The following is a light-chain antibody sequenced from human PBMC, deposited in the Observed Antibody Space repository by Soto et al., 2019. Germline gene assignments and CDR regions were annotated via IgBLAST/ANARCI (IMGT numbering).Light chain of an antibody. CDR3: QQYNNWPPWT. J-gene: IGKJ1*01. V-gene: IGKV3-15*01. Sequence: EIVMTQSPATLSVSPGERATLSCRASQSVSSNLAWYQQKPGQAPRLLIYGASTRATGIPASFSGSGSGTEFTLTTSSRQSEDFAVYYCQQYNNWPPWTFGQGTKVEIK. CDR1: QSVSSN. CDR2: GAS.